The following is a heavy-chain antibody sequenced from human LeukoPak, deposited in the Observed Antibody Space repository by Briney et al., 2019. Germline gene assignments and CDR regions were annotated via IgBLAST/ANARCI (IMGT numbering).Heavy chain of an antibody. CDR3: APFLRGYFDY. V-gene: IGHV4-59*01. Sequence: SETLSLTCTVSGGSISSYYWSWIRQPPGKGLEWIGYNYYSGSTNYNPSLKSRVTISVDTSKNQFSLKLSSVTAADTAVYYCAPFLRGYFDYWGQGTLVTVSS. CDR2: NYYSGST. D-gene: IGHD2/OR15-2a*01. CDR1: GGSISSYY. J-gene: IGHJ4*02.